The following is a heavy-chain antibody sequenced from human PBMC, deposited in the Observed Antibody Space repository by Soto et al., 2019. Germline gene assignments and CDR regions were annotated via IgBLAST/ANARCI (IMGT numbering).Heavy chain of an antibody. V-gene: IGHV3-30-3*01. CDR3: ARDYYKYYDSSGYYRSPAY. D-gene: IGHD3-22*01. CDR1: GFTFSSYA. Sequence: GGSLRLSCAASGFTFSSYAMHWVRQAPGKGLEWVALTSYDGSDKDYADSVKGRFTISRDNSRNTLFLQMNSLRAEDTAVYYCARDYYKYYDSSGYYRSPAYWGQGTLVTVSS. J-gene: IGHJ4*02. CDR2: TSYDGSDK.